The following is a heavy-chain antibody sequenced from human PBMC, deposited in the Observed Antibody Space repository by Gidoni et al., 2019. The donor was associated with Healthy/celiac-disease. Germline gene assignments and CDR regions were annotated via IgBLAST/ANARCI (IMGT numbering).Heavy chain of an antibody. D-gene: IGHD6-6*01. V-gene: IGHV3-9*01. Sequence: EVQLVESGGGLVQPGRSLRLSCAASGFTFDDYAMHWVRQAPGKGLEWVSGISWNSGSIGYADSVKGRFTISRDNAKNSLYLQMYSLRAEDTALYYCAKDIRDLYSSSAHAFDIWGQGTMVTVSS. CDR3: AKDIRDLYSSSAHAFDI. CDR1: GFTFDDYA. CDR2: ISWNSGSI. J-gene: IGHJ3*02.